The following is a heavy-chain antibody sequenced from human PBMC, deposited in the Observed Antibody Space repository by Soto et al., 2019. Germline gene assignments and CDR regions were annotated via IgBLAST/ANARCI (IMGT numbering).Heavy chain of an antibody. CDR2: ISYDGNNE. Sequence: QVQMVESGGGLVQPGRSLRLTCTASGFNFNRFAIHWVRQAPGKGLEWVAVISYDGNNEYVAVPLRDRFAISRDNSQNPVFLQIDDVRVEDTAIYHYARDPTTPYWRRPEDHWGQGPLVSVSS. D-gene: IGHD2-21*01. CDR1: GFNFNRFA. CDR3: ARDPTTPYWRRPEDH. J-gene: IGHJ4*02. V-gene: IGHV3-30*09.